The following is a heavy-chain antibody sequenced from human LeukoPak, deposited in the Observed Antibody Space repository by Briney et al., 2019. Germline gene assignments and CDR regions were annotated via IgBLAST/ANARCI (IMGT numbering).Heavy chain of an antibody. CDR2: IYYSGST. J-gene: IGHJ4*02. Sequence: SETLSLTCTVSGGSISSYYWSWIRQPPGKGLEWIGYIYYSGSTNYNPSLKSRVTISVDTSKNQFSLKLSSVTAADTAVYYCARERNSYGREEFDYWGQGTLVTVSS. D-gene: IGHD4-17*01. V-gene: IGHV4-59*01. CDR1: GGSISSYY. CDR3: ARERNSYGREEFDY.